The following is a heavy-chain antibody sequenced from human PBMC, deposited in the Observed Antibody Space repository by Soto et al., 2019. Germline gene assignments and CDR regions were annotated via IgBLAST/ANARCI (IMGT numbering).Heavy chain of an antibody. D-gene: IGHD1-26*01. CDR3: AKDKTELSTLSPINDTTYYYYGMDV. V-gene: IGHV3-9*01. Sequence: GGSLRLSCAASRFAFDDYAMHWVRQAPGKGLEWVSGICWNSDSIGYADSVKGRFTISRDNAKNSLYLQMNRLRAEDTALYYCAKDKTELSTLSPINDTTYYYYGMDVWGQGTSVTVSS. CDR2: ICWNSDSI. CDR1: RFAFDDYA. J-gene: IGHJ6*02.